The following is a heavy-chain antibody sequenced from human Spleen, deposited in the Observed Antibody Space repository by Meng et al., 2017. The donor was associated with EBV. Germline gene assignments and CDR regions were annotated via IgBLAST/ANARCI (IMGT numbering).Heavy chain of an antibody. Sequence: QVQLQESGPGLVKPSQTLSLTCAVSGGSISSGGYYWSWIRQPPGKGLEWIGYIYDSGSTQYNPSLKSRVTISVDTSKNQFSLKLSSVTAADTAVYYCARAPYYYDSSGYYRGGWFDTWGQGTLVTVAS. CDR3: ARAPYYYDSSGYYRGGWFDT. V-gene: IGHV4-31*11. D-gene: IGHD3-22*01. J-gene: IGHJ5*02. CDR2: IYDSGST. CDR1: GGSISSGGYY.